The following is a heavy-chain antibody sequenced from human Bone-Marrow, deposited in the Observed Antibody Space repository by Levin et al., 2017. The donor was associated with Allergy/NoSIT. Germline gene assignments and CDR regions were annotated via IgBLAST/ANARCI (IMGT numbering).Heavy chain of an antibody. D-gene: IGHD6-19*01. CDR1: GINFNTYA. V-gene: IGHV3-23*01. J-gene: IGHJ4*02. CDR3: AAGYSLGYSAIDS. CDR2: IDASGDNT. Sequence: AGGSLRLSCAASGINFNTYAMSWVRQAPGKGLQWVSSIDASGDNTYSAVSVKGRFTISRDSSRSTLYLQMNSLRAEDTAVYYCAAGYSLGYSAIDSWGQGTLVIVSS.